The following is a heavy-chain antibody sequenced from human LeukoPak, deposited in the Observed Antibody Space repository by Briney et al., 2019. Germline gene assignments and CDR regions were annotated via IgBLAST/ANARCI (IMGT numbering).Heavy chain of an antibody. V-gene: IGHV1-69*05. CDR1: GGTFSSYA. CDR3: ARTRRVPSDLTGYPYYYMDV. J-gene: IGHJ6*03. CDR2: IIPIFGTA. Sequence: ASVKVSCKASGGTFSSYAISWVRQAPGQGLEWMGGIIPIFGTANYAQKFQGRVTMTRDTSTSTVYMGLSSLRSEDTAVYYCARTRRVPSDLTGYPYYYMDVWGKGTTVTISS. D-gene: IGHD3-9*01.